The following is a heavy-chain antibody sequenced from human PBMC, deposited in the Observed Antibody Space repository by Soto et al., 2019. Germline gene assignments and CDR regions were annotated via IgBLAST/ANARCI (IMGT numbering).Heavy chain of an antibody. CDR3: ARVTYYYDSSGYYPYYFDY. J-gene: IGHJ4*02. CDR2: ISAYNGNT. Sequence: ASVKVSCKASGYTFTSYGISWVRQAPGQGLEWMGWISAYNGNTNYAQKLQGRVTMTTDTSTSTAYMELRSLRSDDTAVYYCARVTYYYDSSGYYPYYFDYWGQGTLVTVSS. D-gene: IGHD3-22*01. CDR1: GYTFTSYG. V-gene: IGHV1-18*01.